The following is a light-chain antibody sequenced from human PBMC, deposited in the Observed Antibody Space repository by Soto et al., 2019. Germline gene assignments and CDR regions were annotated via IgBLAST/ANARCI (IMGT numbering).Light chain of an antibody. CDR1: QSVSSY. J-gene: IGKJ3*01. Sequence: EIVLTQSPATLSLSPGERATLSCRASQSVSSYLAWYQQKPGQAPSLLIYDASNMATGIPARFSGSGSGTDFTLTISSREPEDFAFYYCQQRSNWPPGITFGPGTKVDIK. CDR3: QQRSNWPPGIT. V-gene: IGKV3-11*01. CDR2: DAS.